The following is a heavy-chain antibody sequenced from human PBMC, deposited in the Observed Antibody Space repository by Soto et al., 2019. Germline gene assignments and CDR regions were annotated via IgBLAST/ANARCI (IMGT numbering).Heavy chain of an antibody. D-gene: IGHD6-19*01. CDR3: AREVRDGSDWSWDY. Sequence: QVQLQESGPGLVKPAETLSLTCTVSGGSMITYYWSWIRQSPGKGLEWIGYGHHSGSTLYNPSLRNRATVSLDRSTNQFFLKLTSVTAADTAFCYRAREVRDGSDWSWDYWGQGILVTVSS. CDR1: GGSMITYY. V-gene: IGHV4-59*01. J-gene: IGHJ4*02. CDR2: GHHSGST.